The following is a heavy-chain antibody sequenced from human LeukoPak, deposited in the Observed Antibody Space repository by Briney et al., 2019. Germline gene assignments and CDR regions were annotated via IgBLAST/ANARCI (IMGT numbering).Heavy chain of an antibody. D-gene: IGHD3-9*01. CDR1: GFTLSSYS. J-gene: IGHJ4*02. Sequence: GGSLRLSCTASGFTLSSYSMHRVRQAPGKGLEWVSYISSSGTTFYYADSVKGRFTISRDNARNSLCLQINSLRAEDAAVYYCARERYYDSLTGYTEGAFDYWGQGTLVTVSS. CDR2: ISSSGTTF. CDR3: ARERYYDSLTGYTEGAFDY. V-gene: IGHV3-48*01.